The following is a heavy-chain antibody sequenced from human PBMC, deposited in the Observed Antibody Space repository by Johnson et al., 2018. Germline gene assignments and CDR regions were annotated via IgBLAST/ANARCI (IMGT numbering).Heavy chain of an antibody. CDR2: ISGSGGST. CDR3: AHLGGYGGNSANDAFDI. J-gene: IGHJ3*02. CDR1: GFTFSSYA. D-gene: IGHD4-23*01. Sequence: EVQLVESGGGLVQXGGSLRLSCAASGFTFSSYAMSWVRQAPGKGLEWVSGISGSGGSTYYADSVKGRFTISRDNSKNTLYLQMNSLRAEDTAVYYCAHLGGYGGNSANDAFDIWGQGTMVTVSP. V-gene: IGHV3-23*04.